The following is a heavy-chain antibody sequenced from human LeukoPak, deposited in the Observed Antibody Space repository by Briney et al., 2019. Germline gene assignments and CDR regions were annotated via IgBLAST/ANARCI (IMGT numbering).Heavy chain of an antibody. J-gene: IGHJ6*03. CDR2: MNPNSGNT. Sequence: ASVKVSCKTSGYTFTSYDINWVRQATGRGLEWMGWMNPNSGNTGYAQKFQGRVTMTRNTSISTAYMELSSLRSEDTAVYYCARVQQQLHYMDVWGKGTTVTVSS. CDR3: ARVQQQLHYMDV. D-gene: IGHD6-13*01. CDR1: GYTFTSYD. V-gene: IGHV1-8*01.